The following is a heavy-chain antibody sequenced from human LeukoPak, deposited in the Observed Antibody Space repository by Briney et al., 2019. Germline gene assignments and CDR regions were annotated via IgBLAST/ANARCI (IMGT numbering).Heavy chain of an antibody. V-gene: IGHV1-18*01. CDR3: AEDGVAAAASLDH. D-gene: IGHD6-13*01. Sequence: ASVKVSCKASGYRFINYGVCWLRQAPGQGLEWMGWISGYDGNTNYAQRFQGRVTMTTDSTTSTAYLELRSLTSENTPLYYCAEDGVAAAASLDHWGQGTLVTVSS. J-gene: IGHJ4*02. CDR2: ISGYDGNT. CDR1: GYRFINYG.